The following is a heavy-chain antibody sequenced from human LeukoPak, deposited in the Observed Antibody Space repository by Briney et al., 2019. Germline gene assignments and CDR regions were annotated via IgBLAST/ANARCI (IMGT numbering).Heavy chain of an antibody. Sequence: GGSLRLSCAASGFTFSSYAMSWVRQAPGKGLEWVSAIRGSGGSTYYADSAKGRFTISRDNSKNTLYLQMNSLRAEDTAVYYCAKVLTWGYYGSGSPLGAFDIWGQGTMVTVSS. CDR3: AKVLTWGYYGSGSPLGAFDI. CDR1: GFTFSSYA. D-gene: IGHD3-10*01. CDR2: IRGSGGST. V-gene: IGHV3-23*01. J-gene: IGHJ3*02.